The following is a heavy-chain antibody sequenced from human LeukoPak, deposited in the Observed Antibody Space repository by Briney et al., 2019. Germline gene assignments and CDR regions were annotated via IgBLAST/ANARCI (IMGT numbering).Heavy chain of an antibody. CDR3: ARGARGWYEYYYGMDV. Sequence: ASVKVSCKASGYTFTSYDINWVRQATGQGLEWMGWMNPNSGNTGYAQKFQGRVTMTRNTSISTAYMELSSLRSEDTAVYFCARGARGWYEYYYGMDVWGQGTTVTVSS. J-gene: IGHJ6*02. D-gene: IGHD6-19*01. CDR2: MNPNSGNT. CDR1: GYTFTSYD. V-gene: IGHV1-8*01.